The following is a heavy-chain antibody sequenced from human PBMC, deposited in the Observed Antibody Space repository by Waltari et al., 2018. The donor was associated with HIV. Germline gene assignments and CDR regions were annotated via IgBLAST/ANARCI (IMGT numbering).Heavy chain of an antibody. CDR3: ARAALRFLEWLSETQDY. Sequence: QVQLVQSGAEVKKPGASVKVSCKASGYTFTSYGISWVRQAPGQGLEWMGWISAYNGNTNYAQKLQGRVTMTTDTSTSTAYMELRSLRSDDTAVYYCARAALRFLEWLSETQDYWGQGTLVTVSS. CDR2: ISAYNGNT. V-gene: IGHV1-18*01. D-gene: IGHD3-3*01. J-gene: IGHJ4*02. CDR1: GYTFTSYG.